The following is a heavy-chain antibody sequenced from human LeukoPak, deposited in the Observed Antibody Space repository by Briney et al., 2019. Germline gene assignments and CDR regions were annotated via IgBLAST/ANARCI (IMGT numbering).Heavy chain of an antibody. V-gene: IGHV4-59*01. J-gene: IGHJ4*02. CDR3: ARFGDYVHDY. CDR2: IYYSGST. Sequence: SETLSLTCTVSGGSISSYYWSWIRQPPAKGLEWIGYIYYSGSTNYNPSLKSRVTISVDTSKNQFSLKLSSVTAADTAVYYCARFGDYVHDYWGQGTLVTVSS. CDR1: GGSISSYY. D-gene: IGHD4-17*01.